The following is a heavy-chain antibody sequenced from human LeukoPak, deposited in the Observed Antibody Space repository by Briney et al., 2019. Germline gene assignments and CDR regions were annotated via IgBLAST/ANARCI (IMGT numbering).Heavy chain of an antibody. J-gene: IGHJ4*02. CDR3: AKGEIPPVPSYYDSSGSPFDY. CDR1: GFTFSSYG. V-gene: IGHV3-30*18. D-gene: IGHD3-22*01. CDR2: ISYDGSNK. Sequence: GGSLRLSCAASGFTFSSYGMHWVRQAPGKGLEWVAVISYDGSNKYYADSVKGRFTISRDNSKNTLYLQMNSLGAEDTAVYYCAKGEIPPVPSYYDSSGSPFDYWGQGTLVTVSS.